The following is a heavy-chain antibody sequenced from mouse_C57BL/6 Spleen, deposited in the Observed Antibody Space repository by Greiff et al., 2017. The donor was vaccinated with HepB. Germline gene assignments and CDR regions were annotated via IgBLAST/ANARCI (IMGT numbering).Heavy chain of an antibody. J-gene: IGHJ4*01. CDR2: FYPGSGSI. V-gene: IGHV1-62-2*01. D-gene: IGHD3-3*01. CDR1: GYTFTEYT. Sequence: VMLVESGAELVKPGASVKLSCKASGYTFTEYTIHWVKQRSGQGLEWIGWFYPGSGSIKYNEKFKDKATLTADKSSSTVYMELSRLTSEDSAVYFCARHEGWAGSYYAMDYWGQGTSVTVSS. CDR3: ARHEGWAGSYYAMDY.